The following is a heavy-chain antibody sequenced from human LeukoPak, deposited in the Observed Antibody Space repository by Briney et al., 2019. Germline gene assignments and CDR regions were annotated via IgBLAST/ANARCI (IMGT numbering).Heavy chain of an antibody. CDR3: ARSGSYFSSFDY. D-gene: IGHD1-26*01. J-gene: IGHJ4*02. CDR1: GGSISSHY. V-gene: IGHV4-59*11. CDR2: IYYSGNT. Sequence: SETLSLTCTVSGGSISSHYWSWIRQPPGKGLEWIGYIYYSGNTNYNPSLKSRVTISVDTSKNQFSLKLSSVTAADTAGYYCARSGSYFSSFDYWGQGTLVTVSS.